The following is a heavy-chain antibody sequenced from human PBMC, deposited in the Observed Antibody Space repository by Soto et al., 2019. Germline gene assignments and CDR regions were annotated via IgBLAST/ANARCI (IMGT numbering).Heavy chain of an antibody. J-gene: IGHJ3*02. D-gene: IGHD3-3*01. V-gene: IGHV4-30-4*01. Sequence: SETLSLTCTVSGGSISSGDYYWSWIRQPPGKGLEWTGYIYYSGSTYYNPSLKSRVTISVDTSKNQFSLKLSSVTAADTAVYYCAQIWSGIPRDAFDIWGQGTMVTVSS. CDR3: AQIWSGIPRDAFDI. CDR2: IYYSGST. CDR1: GGSISSGDYY.